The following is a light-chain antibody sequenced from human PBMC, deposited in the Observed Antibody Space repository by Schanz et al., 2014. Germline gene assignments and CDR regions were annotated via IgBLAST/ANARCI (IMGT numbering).Light chain of an antibody. CDR1: QSVSSSF. V-gene: IGKV3-20*01. Sequence: EVVLTQSPGTLSLSPGERATLSCRASQSVSSSFIAWYQQKPGQAPRFLIYGASSRATGVPDRFSGSGSGTHFILTISRLEPEDFAVYYCQQYGSSPSYTFGQGTKLEIK. CDR3: QQYGSSPSYT. CDR2: GAS. J-gene: IGKJ2*01.